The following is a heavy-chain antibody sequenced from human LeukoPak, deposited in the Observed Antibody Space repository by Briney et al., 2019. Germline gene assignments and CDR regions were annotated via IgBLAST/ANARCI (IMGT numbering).Heavy chain of an antibody. CDR3: ARVVNYYGSGNWFDP. CDR2: ISAYNGNT. J-gene: IGHJ5*02. V-gene: IGHV1-18*01. Sequence: GASVKVSCKASGYTFTSYGISWVRQAPGQGLEWMGWISAYNGNTKYAQKLQGRVTMTTDTSTSTAYMELRSLRSDDRAVYYCARVVNYYGSGNWFDPWGQGTLVTVSS. CDR1: GYTFTSYG. D-gene: IGHD3-10*01.